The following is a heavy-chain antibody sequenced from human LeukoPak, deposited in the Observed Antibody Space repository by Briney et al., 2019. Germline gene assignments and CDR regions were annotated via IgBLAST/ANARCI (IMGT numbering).Heavy chain of an antibody. D-gene: IGHD6-6*01. Sequence: GGSLRLSCAASGFTFSSYSMNWVRQAPGKGLEWVSYISSTGSTIYYADSVRGRFTIFRDNAKNSLYLQMNSLRAEDTAVYYCARGSYSSSNYFDYWGQGTLVTVSS. J-gene: IGHJ4*02. CDR1: GFTFSSYS. V-gene: IGHV3-48*01. CDR2: ISSTGSTI. CDR3: ARGSYSSSNYFDY.